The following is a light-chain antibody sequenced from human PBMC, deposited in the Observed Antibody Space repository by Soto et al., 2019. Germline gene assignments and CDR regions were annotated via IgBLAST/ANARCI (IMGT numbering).Light chain of an antibody. J-gene: IGKJ3*01. Sequence: AIQLTQSPSSLSASVGDRVTITCRASQGISSALAWYQQKPGKAPKLLIYDASSLESWVPSRFSGSGSGTDFTLTISSLQPEDFATYYCQQFNSYPLFTFGPGTKVDIK. CDR1: QGISSA. CDR3: QQFNSYPLFT. V-gene: IGKV1-13*02. CDR2: DAS.